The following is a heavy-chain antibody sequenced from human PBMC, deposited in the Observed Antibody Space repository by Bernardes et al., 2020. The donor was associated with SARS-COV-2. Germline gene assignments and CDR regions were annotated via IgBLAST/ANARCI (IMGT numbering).Heavy chain of an antibody. V-gene: IGHV3-48*01. J-gene: IGHJ4*02. CDR1: GFTFSSYS. D-gene: IGHD3-3*01. Sequence: GGSLRLSCAASGFTFSSYSMNWVRQAPGKGLEWVSYISSSSTIYYADSVKGRFTISRDNAKNSLYLQMNSLRAEDTAVYYCARDLTYDFWSGYSRVFDYWGQGTLVTVSS. CDR2: ISSSSTI. CDR3: ARDLTYDFWSGYSRVFDY.